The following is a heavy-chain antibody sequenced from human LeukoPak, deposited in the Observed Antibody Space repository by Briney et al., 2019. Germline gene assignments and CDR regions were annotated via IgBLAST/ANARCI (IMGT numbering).Heavy chain of an antibody. V-gene: IGHV3-48*04. Sequence: GGSLRLSCAASGFTFSSYAMSWVRQAPGKGLEWVSYISSSSSTIYYADSVKGRFTISRDNAKNSLYLQMNSLRAEDTAVYYCARSRGYSYGYYYYGMDVWGQGTTVTVSS. CDR2: ISSSSSTI. J-gene: IGHJ6*02. D-gene: IGHD5-18*01. CDR1: GFTFSSYA. CDR3: ARSRGYSYGYYYYGMDV.